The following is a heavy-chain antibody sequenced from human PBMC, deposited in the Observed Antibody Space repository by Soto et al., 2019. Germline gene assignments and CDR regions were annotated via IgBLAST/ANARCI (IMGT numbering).Heavy chain of an antibody. Sequence: ASVKVSCKASGYTFTSYAMHWVRQAPGQRLEWMGWINAANGNTKYSETFQGRVTITRDTSASTAYMELSSLRSEDTAVYYCARDGAIRKYVLMVYANRFDPWGQGTLVTVSS. J-gene: IGHJ5*02. CDR1: GYTFTSYA. CDR3: ARDGAIRKYVLMVYANRFDP. D-gene: IGHD2-8*01. V-gene: IGHV1-3*01. CDR2: INAANGNT.